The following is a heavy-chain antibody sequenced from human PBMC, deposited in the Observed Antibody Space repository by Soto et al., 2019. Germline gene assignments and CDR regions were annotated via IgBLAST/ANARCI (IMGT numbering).Heavy chain of an antibody. J-gene: IGHJ4*02. Sequence: KPSETLSLTCTVSGGSISSNYWTWIRQPPGKGLEWIGYVYNSGSTNYNPSLKSRVTTSEDTSKSQFSLKVNSMTAADTAVYYCARYRREAVAGYTLDNWGQGILVTVSS. CDR3: ARYRREAVAGYTLDN. V-gene: IGHV4-59*01. D-gene: IGHD6-13*01. CDR2: VYNSGST. CDR1: GGSISSNY.